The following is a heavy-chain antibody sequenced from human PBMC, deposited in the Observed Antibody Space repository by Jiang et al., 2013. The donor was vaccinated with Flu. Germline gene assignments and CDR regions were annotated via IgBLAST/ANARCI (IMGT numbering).Heavy chain of an antibody. D-gene: IGHD3-10*01. CDR3: ARTYGIGQIDY. CDR1: GYLFTSYS. V-gene: IGHV1-46*01. CDR2: FDPYNSRT. J-gene: IGHJ4*02. Sequence: SGAEVKRPGASVKVSCQASGYLFTSYSIHWVRQAPGQGLEWMGMFDPYNSRTNYAQRFQGRLSVTRDTSTTTVFMELSSLRSEDTALYYCARTYGIGQIDYWGQGTLVTVSS.